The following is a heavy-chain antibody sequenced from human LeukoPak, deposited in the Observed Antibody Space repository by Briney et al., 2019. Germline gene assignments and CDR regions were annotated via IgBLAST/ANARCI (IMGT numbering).Heavy chain of an antibody. CDR3: ARVQRWLVIYGGFDY. V-gene: IGHV3-7*01. CDR1: GFTFSSYW. J-gene: IGHJ4*02. D-gene: IGHD6-19*01. CDR2: IKQDGSEK. Sequence: PGGSLRLSCAASGFTFSSYWMSWVRQAPGKGLEWVANIKQDGSEKYYVDSVKGRFTTSRDNAKNSLYLQMNSLRAEDTAVYYCARVQRWLVIYGGFDYWGQGTLVTVSS.